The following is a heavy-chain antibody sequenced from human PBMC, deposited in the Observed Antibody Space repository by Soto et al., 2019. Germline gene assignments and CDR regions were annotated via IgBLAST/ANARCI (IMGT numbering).Heavy chain of an antibody. CDR1: GFTVSNNH. CDR3: AGRLTTAASLDY. D-gene: IGHD3-16*01. V-gene: IGHV3-53*01. CDR2: VHGGGST. J-gene: IGHJ4*02. Sequence: VQLVESGGGLIQPGGSLRLSCAASGFTVSNNHMTWVRQAAGKGLELVSFVHGGGSTSYADSVKGRFTISRDKSKNTLYLQMDILRVEDTAIYYCAGRLTTAASLDYWGRGTLVTVSS.